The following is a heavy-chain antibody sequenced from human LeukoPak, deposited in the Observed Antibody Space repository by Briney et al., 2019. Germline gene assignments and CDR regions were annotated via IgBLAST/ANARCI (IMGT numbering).Heavy chain of an antibody. D-gene: IGHD4-23*01. V-gene: IGHV4-30-4*08. Sequence: SETLSLTCTVSGGSISSGGYYWSWIRQHPGKGLEWIGYIYYSGNTYYNPSLKSRTSISVGTSKKQFSLKLSSVTAADTAVYYCARYHGGFDIWGQGTMVTVSS. CDR3: ARYHGGFDI. CDR2: IYYSGNT. J-gene: IGHJ3*02. CDR1: GGSISSGGYY.